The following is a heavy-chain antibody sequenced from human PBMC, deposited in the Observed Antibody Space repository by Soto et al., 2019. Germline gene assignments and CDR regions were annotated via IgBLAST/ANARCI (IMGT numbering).Heavy chain of an antibody. CDR3: AGEGGYCNI. D-gene: IGHD2-15*01. V-gene: IGHV4-31*03. Sequence: PSETLSLTCTVSGGSISSGSYYWSWIRQHPGKGLEWIGYIYYSGSTYYNPSLKSRVSISLDTSKNQFSLKLSSVTAADTAVYYCAGEGGYCNIWGQGTLVTVSS. J-gene: IGHJ4*02. CDR1: GGSISSGSYY. CDR2: IYYSGST.